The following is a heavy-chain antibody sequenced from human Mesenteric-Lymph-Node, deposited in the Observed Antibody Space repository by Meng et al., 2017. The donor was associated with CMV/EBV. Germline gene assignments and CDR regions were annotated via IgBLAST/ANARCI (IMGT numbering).Heavy chain of an antibody. CDR2: MNPNNGGT. CDR1: GYTFTGYY. Sequence: ASVQVSCKATGYTFTGYYLHWVRQTPGQGPEWMGWMNPNNGGTYFARKFQGRVTMTGDTSFSTAYMELTKLTSDDTAVFHCASGSLIQWRAHTPFELWGQGTMVTVSS. V-gene: IGHV1-2*02. J-gene: IGHJ3*01. D-gene: IGHD5-12*01. CDR3: ASGSLIQWRAHTPFEL.